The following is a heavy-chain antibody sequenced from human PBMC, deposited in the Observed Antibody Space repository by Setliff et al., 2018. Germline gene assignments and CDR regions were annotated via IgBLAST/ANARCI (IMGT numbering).Heavy chain of an antibody. CDR3: ATGPINNDV. J-gene: IGHJ2*01. CDR2: INPSSGKT. Sequence: ASVKVSCKASGYTFNNYDINWVRQAPGQGLEWMGWINPSSGKTGYALNFQGRVTMTKNTSITTAYMDLSGLMSEDTAVYYCATGPINNDVWGRGTLVTVSS. V-gene: IGHV1-8*02. CDR1: GYTFNNYD.